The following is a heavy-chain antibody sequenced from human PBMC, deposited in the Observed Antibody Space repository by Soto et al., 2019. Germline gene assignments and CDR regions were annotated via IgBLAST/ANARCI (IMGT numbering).Heavy chain of an antibody. V-gene: IGHV3-30*03. Sequence: QVQLVESGGGVVQPGRSLRLSCAASGFPFSSYGMHWVRQAPGKGLEWVAHISYDGSNKHYTDSVKGRFTIPRDNSKNMLYLQMSSLRAEDTAVYYCAGGQYYFDYCGQGTRVSVSS. CDR1: GFPFSSYG. CDR3: AGGQYYFDY. CDR2: ISYDGSNK. J-gene: IGHJ4*02. D-gene: IGHD2-15*01.